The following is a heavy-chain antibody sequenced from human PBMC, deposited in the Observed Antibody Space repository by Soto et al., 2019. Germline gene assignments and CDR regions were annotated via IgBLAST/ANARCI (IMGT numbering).Heavy chain of an antibody. CDR1: GFTFSSYG. Sequence: GGSLRLSCAASGFTFSSYGMHWVRQAPGKGLEWVAVISYDGSNKYYADSVKGRFTISRDNSKNTLYLQMNSLRAEDTAVYYCAKDLARPPVPHYYYSGMDVWGQGTTVTVSS. CDR3: AKDLARPPVPHYYYSGMDV. J-gene: IGHJ6*02. CDR2: ISYDGSNK. D-gene: IGHD6-6*01. V-gene: IGHV3-30*18.